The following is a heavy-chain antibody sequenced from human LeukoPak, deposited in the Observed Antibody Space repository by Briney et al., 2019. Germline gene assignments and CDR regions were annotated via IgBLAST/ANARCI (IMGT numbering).Heavy chain of an antibody. D-gene: IGHD3-10*01. CDR2: INPNSGGT. J-gene: IGHJ4*02. V-gene: IGHV1-2*02. Sequence: ASVKVSCKASGYTFTGYYMHWVRQAPGQGLEWMGWINPNSGGTNYAQKFQGRVTMTRDTSISTACMELSRLRSDDTAVYYCARVPLGGFGELFPDWGQGTLVTVSS. CDR1: GYTFTGYY. CDR3: ARVPLGGFGELFPD.